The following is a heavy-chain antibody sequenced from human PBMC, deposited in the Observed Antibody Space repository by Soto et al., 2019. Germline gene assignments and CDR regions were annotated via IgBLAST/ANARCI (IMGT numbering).Heavy chain of an antibody. V-gene: IGHV4-59*01. J-gene: IGHJ6*03. CDR2: IYYSGST. D-gene: IGHD5-18*01. Sequence: PSETLSLTCTVSGGSISSYYWSWIRQPPGKGLEWIGYIYYSGSTNYNPSLKSRVTISVDTSKNQFSLKLSSVTAADTAVYYCARTYSYGYGVNYYYMDVWGKGTTVTVSS. CDR3: ARTYSYGYGVNYYYMDV. CDR1: GGSISSYY.